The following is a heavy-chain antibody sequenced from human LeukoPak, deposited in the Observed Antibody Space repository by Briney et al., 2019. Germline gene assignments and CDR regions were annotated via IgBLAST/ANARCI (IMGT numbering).Heavy chain of an antibody. D-gene: IGHD3-10*01. CDR3: YYASGSYP. CDR1: GFTFSSNG. Sequence: GSLRLSCAASGFTFSSNGIHWVRQAPGKGLEWVAFIRYDGTNKYYADSVKGRFIISRDNSKNTVYLQMNSLRVEDTSVYYCYYASGSYPWGQGTMVTVSS. CDR2: IRYDGTNK. J-gene: IGHJ5*02. V-gene: IGHV3-30*02.